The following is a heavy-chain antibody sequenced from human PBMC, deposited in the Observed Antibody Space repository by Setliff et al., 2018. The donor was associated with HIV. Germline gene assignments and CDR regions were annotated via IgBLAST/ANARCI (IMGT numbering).Heavy chain of an antibody. J-gene: IGHJ4*02. Sequence: SETLSLTCTVSGASISSGNYYWSWTRQPAGKGLEWIGRIYTSGSTNYNPSLKSRVTISLDTSKNQFSLKLNSVTAADTAVYYCARHGTWNSQRFHFDYWGQGTPVTVS. D-gene: IGHD1-7*01. CDR3: ARHGTWNSQRFHFDY. CDR1: GASISSGNYY. V-gene: IGHV4-61*02. CDR2: IYTSGST.